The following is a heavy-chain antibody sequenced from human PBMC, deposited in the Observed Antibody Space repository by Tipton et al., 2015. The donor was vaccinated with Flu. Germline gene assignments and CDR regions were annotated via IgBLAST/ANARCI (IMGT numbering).Heavy chain of an antibody. J-gene: IGHJ4*02. CDR2: ITWNSGNI. D-gene: IGHD7-27*01. CDR1: GFSFDDHA. V-gene: IGHV3-9*01. Sequence: QLVQSGGGLVQPGRSLRLSCAASGFSFDDHAMHWVRQAPGKGLEWVSGITWNSGNIGYADSVRGRFTVSRDNAKNSLYLQMNSLSAEDTAAYYCARIPQNWGRYFDYWGQGTLVTVSS. CDR3: ARIPQNWGRYFDY.